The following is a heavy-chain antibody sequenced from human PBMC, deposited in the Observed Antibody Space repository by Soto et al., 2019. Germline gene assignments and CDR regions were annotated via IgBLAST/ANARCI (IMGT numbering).Heavy chain of an antibody. J-gene: IGHJ6*02. CDR3: ARDSSXDSSGYYYSYYYYGMDV. Sequence: GGSLRLSCAASGFALNDFAMHWVRQAPGKGLEWVAVISYDGSKKEYAESVNGRFTISADKSISTAYLQWSSLKASDTAMYYCARDSSXDSSGYYYSYYYYGMDVWGQGTTVTVSS. CDR1: GFALNDFA. V-gene: IGHV3-30*03. CDR2: ISYDGSKK. D-gene: IGHD3-22*01.